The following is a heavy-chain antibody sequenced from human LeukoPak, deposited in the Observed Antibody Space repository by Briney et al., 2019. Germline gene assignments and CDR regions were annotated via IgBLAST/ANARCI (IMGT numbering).Heavy chain of an antibody. D-gene: IGHD6-13*01. CDR2: ISWNSGSI. Sequence: PGRSLRLSCAASGFSFDDYAMHWVRHAPGKGLEWVSGISWNSGSIGYADSVRGRFTISRDNAKKSLYLQMNSLRAEDTALYYCARPYSSSWSEFDYWGQGTLVTVSS. J-gene: IGHJ4*02. CDR3: ARPYSSSWSEFDY. CDR1: GFSFDDYA. V-gene: IGHV3-9*01.